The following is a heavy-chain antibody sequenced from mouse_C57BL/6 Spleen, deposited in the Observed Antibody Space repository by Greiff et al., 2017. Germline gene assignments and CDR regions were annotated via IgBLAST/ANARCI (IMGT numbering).Heavy chain of an antibody. J-gene: IGHJ4*01. V-gene: IGHV1-9*01. CDR1: GYTFTGYW. CDR2: ILPGSGST. CDR3: ARTNYYAMDY. Sequence: LEESGAELMKPGASVKLSCKATGYTFTGYWIEWVKQRPGHGLEWIGEILPGSGSTTYNEKFKGKATFTADTSSNTAYLQLSILTTEDSAIYYCARTNYYAMDYWGQGTSVTVSS.